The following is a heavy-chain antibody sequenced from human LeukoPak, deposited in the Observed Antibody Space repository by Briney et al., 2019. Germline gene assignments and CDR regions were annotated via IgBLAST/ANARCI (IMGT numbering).Heavy chain of an antibody. CDR3: ARDLGSSRWYLRTSGAFDI. D-gene: IGHD6-13*01. V-gene: IGHV3-7*04. CDR1: GFTFSSYW. CDR2: IKQDGSEK. J-gene: IGHJ3*02. Sequence: PGGSLRLSCAASGFTFSSYWMSWVRQAPGKGLEWVANIKQDGSEKYYVDSVKGRFTISRDYAKNSLYLQMNSLRAEDTAVYYCARDLGSSRWYLRTSGAFDIWGEGGKVTVS.